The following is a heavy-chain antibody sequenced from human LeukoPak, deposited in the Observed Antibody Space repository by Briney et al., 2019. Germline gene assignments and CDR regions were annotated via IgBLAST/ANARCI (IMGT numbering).Heavy chain of an antibody. CDR2: ISGSGGST. V-gene: IGHV3-23*01. Sequence: GGSLRLSCAASGFTFSTFAMIWVRQAPGKGLEWVSAISGSGGSTYYADSVKGRFTISRDNSKNTLYLQMNSLRAEDTAVYYCAKAGPYSSGWYGLDVGGKGTTVTISS. D-gene: IGHD6-19*01. CDR1: GFTFSTFA. J-gene: IGHJ6*04. CDR3: AKAGPYSSGWYGLDV.